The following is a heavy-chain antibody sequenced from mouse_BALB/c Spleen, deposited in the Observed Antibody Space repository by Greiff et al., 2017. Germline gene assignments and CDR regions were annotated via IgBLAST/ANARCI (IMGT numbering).Heavy chain of an antibody. J-gene: IGHJ4*01. Sequence: QVQLKESGPGLVAPSQSLSITCTVSGFSLTSYGVHWVRQPPGKGLEWLGVIWAGGSTNYNSALMSRLSISKDNSKSQVFLKMNSLQTDDTAMYYCARDGITTTYAMDYWGQGTSVTVSS. CDR2: IWAGGST. CDR1: GFSLTSYG. D-gene: IGHD1-1*01. V-gene: IGHV2-9*02. CDR3: ARDGITTTYAMDY.